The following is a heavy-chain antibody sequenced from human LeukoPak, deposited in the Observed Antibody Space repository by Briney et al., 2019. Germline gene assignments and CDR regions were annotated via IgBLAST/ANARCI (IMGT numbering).Heavy chain of an antibody. V-gene: IGHV4-34*01. CDR3: ARQSDVRGSFRS. Sequence: SETLSLTCAVYGGSFSGYYWSWIRQPPGKGLEWIGEINHSGSTNYNPSLKSRITISVDTSKNQFSLKLTSVTAADTAVYYCARQSDVRGSFRSWGQGTLVTVSS. CDR2: INHSGST. D-gene: IGHD3-10*02. CDR1: GGSFSGYY. J-gene: IGHJ4*02.